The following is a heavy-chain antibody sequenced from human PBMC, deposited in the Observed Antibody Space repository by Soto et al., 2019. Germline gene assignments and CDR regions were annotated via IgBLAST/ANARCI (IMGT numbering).Heavy chain of an antibody. J-gene: IGHJ4*02. CDR2: LIPIFGPA. V-gene: IGHV1-69*01. CDR1: GGTLSRSA. D-gene: IGHD6-13*01. CDR3: GTGSSWTKVEY. Sequence: QVQLVQSGAEVKKPGSSVKVSCKASGGTLSRSAISWVRQAHGQGLDWLGGLIPIFGPAIYAQKFRGSVSIIADESTRTAYMELSSRRSEDTAVYYCGTGSSWTKVEYWGQVTLFSVAS.